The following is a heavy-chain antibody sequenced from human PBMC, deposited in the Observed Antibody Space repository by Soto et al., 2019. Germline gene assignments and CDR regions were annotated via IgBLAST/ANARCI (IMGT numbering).Heavy chain of an antibody. CDR2: FSGSGGST. Sequence: GGSLRLSCAASGFTFSSYAMSWVRQAPGKGLEWVSAFSGSGGSTYYADSVKGRFTISRDNSKNTLYLQMNSLRAEDTAVYYCAKDPMVRGVSVTFPPNWGQGTLVTVSS. CDR3: AKDPMVRGVSVTFPPN. J-gene: IGHJ4*02. D-gene: IGHD3-10*01. CDR1: GFTFSSYA. V-gene: IGHV3-23*01.